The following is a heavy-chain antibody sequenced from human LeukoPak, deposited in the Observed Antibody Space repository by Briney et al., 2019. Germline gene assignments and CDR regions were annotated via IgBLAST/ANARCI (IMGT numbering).Heavy chain of an antibody. CDR2: INWNGGST. CDR3: ARDLWGYYWNSFSDY. CDR1: GFTFDDYG. Sequence: GGSLRLSCAASGFTFDDYGMSWVRHAPGKGLEWVSGINWNGGSTGYADSVKGRFTISRDNAKNSLYLQMNSLRAEDTALYYCARDLWGYYWNSFSDYWGQGTLVTVSS. V-gene: IGHV3-20*04. J-gene: IGHJ4*02. D-gene: IGHD1-7*01.